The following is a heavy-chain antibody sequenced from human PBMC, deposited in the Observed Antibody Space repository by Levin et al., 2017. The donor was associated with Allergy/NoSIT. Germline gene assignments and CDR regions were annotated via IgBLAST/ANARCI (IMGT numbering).Heavy chain of an antibody. J-gene: IGHJ4*02. CDR1: GGSISSYY. CDR3: ARALLAGTGTAVGY. V-gene: IGHV4-59*08. D-gene: IGHD1-14*01. Sequence: SETLSLTCTVSGGSISSYYWSWIRQPPGKGLEWIGYIYYSGSTNYNPSLKSRVTISVDTSKNQFSLKLSSVTAADTAVYYCARALLAGTGTAVGYWGQGTLVTVSS. CDR2: IYYSGST.